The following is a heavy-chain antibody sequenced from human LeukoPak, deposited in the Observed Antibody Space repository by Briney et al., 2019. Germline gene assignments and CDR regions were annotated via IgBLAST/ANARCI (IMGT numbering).Heavy chain of an antibody. V-gene: IGHV3-23*01. D-gene: IGHD2-21*02. CDR1: GITFSKYA. J-gene: IGHJ4*02. Sequence: GSRRLSCAASGITFSKYAMSWVRQAPGKGLEWVSSLSGSGSISYYGDSVRGRFTISRDNSKNTLYLQMNSLRGEDTAVYYCAKGRREVVTAIFDFWGQGTLLTVSS. CDR3: AKGRREVVTAIFDF. CDR2: LSGSGSIS.